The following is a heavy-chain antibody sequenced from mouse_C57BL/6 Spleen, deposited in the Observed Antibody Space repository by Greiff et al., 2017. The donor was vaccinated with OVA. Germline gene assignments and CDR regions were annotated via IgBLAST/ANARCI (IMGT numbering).Heavy chain of an antibody. Sequence: QVQLKQPGAELVKPGASVKLSCKASGYTFTSYWMQWVKQRPGQGLEWIGEIDPSDSYTNYNQKFKGKATLTVDTSSSTAYMQLSSLTSEDSAVYYCARGKSKSAMDYWGQGTSVTVSS. CDR1: GYTFTSYW. J-gene: IGHJ4*01. V-gene: IGHV1-50*01. CDR2: IDPSDSYT. D-gene: IGHD1-3*01. CDR3: ARGKSKSAMDY.